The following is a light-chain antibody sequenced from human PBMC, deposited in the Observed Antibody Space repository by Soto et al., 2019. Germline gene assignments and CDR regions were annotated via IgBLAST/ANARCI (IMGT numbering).Light chain of an antibody. CDR3: AAWDDSLHGWV. CDR1: SSNIGSNS. Sequence: HSVLTQPPSASGTPGQRVAISCSGNSSNIGSNSVNWYQHLPGTAPKLLVYSNNRRPSGVPDRISGSKSGASASLSFSGLQSADEAEYFCAAWDDSLHGWVFGGGTKLTVL. J-gene: IGLJ3*02. V-gene: IGLV1-44*01. CDR2: SNN.